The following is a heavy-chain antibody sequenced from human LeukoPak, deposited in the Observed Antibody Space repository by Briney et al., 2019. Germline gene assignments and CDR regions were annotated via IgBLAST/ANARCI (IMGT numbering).Heavy chain of an antibody. CDR2: IYNSGST. D-gene: IGHD2-21*01. J-gene: IGHJ3*02. V-gene: IGHV4-30-2*01. CDR1: GGSISSGGYS. Sequence: SETLSLTCAVSGGSISSGGYSWSWIRQPPGKGLEWIGYIYNSGSTYYNPSLESRVTISVDRSKNQFSLKLSSVTAADTAVYYCATVIGGAFDIWGQGTMVTVSS. CDR3: ATVIGGAFDI.